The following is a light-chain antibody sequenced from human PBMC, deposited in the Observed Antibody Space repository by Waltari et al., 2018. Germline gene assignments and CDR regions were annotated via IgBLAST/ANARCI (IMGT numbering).Light chain of an antibody. CDR3: QQHNTNPFT. Sequence: DIQMTQSPSSLSASVGDRVTITCRASQGISSYLAWYQQKPGKAPKLLICKASTLQSGVPSRFSGSGSGTDFTLTISSLQPEDFATYYCQQHNTNPFTFGPGTKLDIK. CDR1: QGISSY. CDR2: KAS. J-gene: IGKJ3*01. V-gene: IGKV1-9*01.